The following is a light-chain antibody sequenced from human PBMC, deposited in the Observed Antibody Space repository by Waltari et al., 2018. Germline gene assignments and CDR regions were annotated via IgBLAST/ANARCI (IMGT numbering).Light chain of an antibody. CDR1: GSAVGKYDH. CDR3: SSYAGSHYWV. Sequence: QSALTQPPAASGSPGQSVTISCTGTGSAVGKYDHVSWYQQHPGKAPKLMIYELSKRPSGVPDRFSGSKSGNTASLTVSGLQAEDEADYYCSSYAGSHYWVFGGGTKLTVL. V-gene: IGLV2-8*01. CDR2: ELS. J-gene: IGLJ3*02.